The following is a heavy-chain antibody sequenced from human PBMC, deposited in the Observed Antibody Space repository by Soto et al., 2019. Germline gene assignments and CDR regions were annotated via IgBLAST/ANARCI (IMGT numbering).Heavy chain of an antibody. J-gene: IGHJ6*02. CDR2: INPSGGST. Sequence: ASVKVSCKASGYTFTSYYMHWVRQAPGQGLEWMGIINPSGGSTSYAQKFQGRVTMTRDTSTSTVYMELSSLRSEDTAVYYCARDGQGFYYDSSGYYGNMDAWGQGTKVTVSS. CDR3: ARDGQGFYYDSSGYYGNMDA. CDR1: GYTFTSYY. V-gene: IGHV1-46*01. D-gene: IGHD3-22*01.